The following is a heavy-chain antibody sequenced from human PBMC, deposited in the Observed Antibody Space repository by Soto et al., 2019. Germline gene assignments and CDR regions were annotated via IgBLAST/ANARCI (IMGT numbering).Heavy chain of an antibody. V-gene: IGHV4-30-4*01. D-gene: IGHD1-1*01. CDR1: SGSISNVTDS. CDR3: GRWPSGYKVDY. CDR2: IYYGGST. J-gene: IGHJ4*02. Sequence: QVQLQESGPGLVKPSETLSLTCTVSSGSISNVTDSWSWIRQSPDKGLEWIGHIYYGGSTYNNPSLKNRITLSVNTSKNQAALKFSSLSVADTAVYISGRWPSGYKVDYWGQGIPVTVSS.